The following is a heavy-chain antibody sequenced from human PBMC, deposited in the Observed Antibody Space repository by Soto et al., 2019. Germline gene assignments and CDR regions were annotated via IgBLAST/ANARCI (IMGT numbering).Heavy chain of an antibody. V-gene: IGHV4-39*01. Sequence: PSETLSLTCSVSGGSVSTTNYYWVWIRQPPGKGLEWFGSVFYSGSTLSNPSLKSRVSLSVDRSKNQFSLKLNSVTAADTAVYDCATGHFYSAGRFYNGWFASWGQGTLVT. CDR3: ATGHFYSAGRFYNGWFAS. D-gene: IGHD3-10*01. J-gene: IGHJ5*01. CDR2: VFYSGST. CDR1: GGSVSTTNYY.